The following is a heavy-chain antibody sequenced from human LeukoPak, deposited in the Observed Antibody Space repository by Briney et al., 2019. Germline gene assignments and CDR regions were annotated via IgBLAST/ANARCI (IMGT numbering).Heavy chain of an antibody. CDR2: IKQDGSEK. CDR3: ARECPGGSSGWNTYYYDSSGYSPLWWFDP. J-gene: IGHJ5*02. Sequence: PGGSLRLSCAASGFTFSSYWMSWVRQAPGKGLEWVANIKQDGSEKYYVDSVKGRFTISRDNAKNSLYLQMNSLRAEDTAVYYCARECPGGSSGWNTYYYDSSGYSPLWWFDPWGQGTLVTVSS. D-gene: IGHD3-22*01. CDR1: GFTFSSYW. V-gene: IGHV3-7*01.